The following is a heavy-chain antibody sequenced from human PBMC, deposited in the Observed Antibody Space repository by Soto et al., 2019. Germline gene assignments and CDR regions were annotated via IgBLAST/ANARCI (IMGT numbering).Heavy chain of an antibody. V-gene: IGHV4-30-4*01. CDR2: IYYSGST. CDR3: AREGDLDTAMVHRTPDGMDV. CDR1: GGSISSGDYY. D-gene: IGHD5-18*01. J-gene: IGHJ6*02. Sequence: SETLSLTCTVSGGSISSGDYYWSWIRQPPWKGLEWIGYIYYSGSTYYNPSLKSRVTISVDTSKNQFSLKLSSVTAADTAVYYCAREGDLDTAMVHRTPDGMDVWGQGXTVTVYS.